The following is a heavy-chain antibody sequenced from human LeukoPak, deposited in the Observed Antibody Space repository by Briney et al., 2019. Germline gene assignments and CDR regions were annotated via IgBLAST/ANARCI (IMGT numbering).Heavy chain of an antibody. V-gene: IGHV4-39*01. CDR3: ARHAAPSIDYYDSSGSRTEHYWYFDL. CDR2: IYYSGST. Sequence: SETLSLTCTVSGGSISSSSYYWGWIRQPPGKGLEWIGSIYYSGSTYYNPSLKSRVTISVDTSKNQFSLKLSSVTAADTAVYYCARHAAPSIDYYDSSGSRTEHYWYFDLWGRGTLVTVSS. J-gene: IGHJ2*01. D-gene: IGHD3-22*01. CDR1: GGSISSSSYY.